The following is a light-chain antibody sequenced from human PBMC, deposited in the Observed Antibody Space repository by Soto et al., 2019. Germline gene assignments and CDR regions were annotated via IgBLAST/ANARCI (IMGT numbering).Light chain of an antibody. CDR3: AAWDDSLDEYV. CDR2: RND. Sequence: QSALTQPPSASGTPGQRVTISCSGSTSNIGSNTVHWYQQLPGTAPTLLIYRNDQRPSGVPARFSGSKSGTSASLAISGLQSDDEADYYCAAWDDSLDEYVFGTGTKVTV. J-gene: IGLJ1*01. CDR1: TSNIGSNT. V-gene: IGLV1-44*01.